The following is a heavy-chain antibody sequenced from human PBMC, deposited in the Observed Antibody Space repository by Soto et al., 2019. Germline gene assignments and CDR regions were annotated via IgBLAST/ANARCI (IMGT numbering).Heavy chain of an antibody. CDR1: GGSISSSSYY. V-gene: IGHV4-39*07. Sequence: PSETLSLTCTVSGGSISSSSYYWGWIRKPPGKGLEWIGSIYYSGSTNYNPALKSRVTISVDTSKSQFSLKLSSVTAADTAVYYCAKDSGYNYGYFRWFDPWGQGTLVTVSS. CDR3: AKDSGYNYGYFRWFDP. J-gene: IGHJ5*02. D-gene: IGHD5-18*01. CDR2: IYYSGST.